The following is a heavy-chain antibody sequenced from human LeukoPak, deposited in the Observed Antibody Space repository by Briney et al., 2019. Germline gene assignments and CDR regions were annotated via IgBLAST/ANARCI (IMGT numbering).Heavy chain of an antibody. V-gene: IGHV3-74*01. CDR1: GFTFSSYW. D-gene: IGHD2-2*01. CDR2: INSDGSST. Sequence: GGSLRLSCAASGFTFSSYWMHWVRQAPGKGLEWVSRINSDGSSTDYADSVKGRFTISRENAKNSFYLQMNSLRAGDTAVYYCAGQARPGAAEGAFDIWGQGTMVTVSS. CDR3: AGQARPGAAEGAFDI. J-gene: IGHJ3*02.